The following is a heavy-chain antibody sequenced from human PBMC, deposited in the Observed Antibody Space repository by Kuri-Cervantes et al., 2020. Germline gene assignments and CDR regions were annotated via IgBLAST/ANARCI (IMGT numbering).Heavy chain of an antibody. D-gene: IGHD2-2*01. CDR2: ISSSSSYI. J-gene: IGHJ3*02. Sequence: GGSLRLSCAASGFTFSSYSMNWVRQAPGKGLEWVSSISSSSSYIYYADSVKGRFTISRDNAKNSLYLQMNSLRAEDTAVYYCARGGLGYCSSTSCYVATYRRSAFDIWGQGTMVTVSS. CDR3: ARGGLGYCSSTSCYVATYRRSAFDI. V-gene: IGHV3-21*01. CDR1: GFTFSSYS.